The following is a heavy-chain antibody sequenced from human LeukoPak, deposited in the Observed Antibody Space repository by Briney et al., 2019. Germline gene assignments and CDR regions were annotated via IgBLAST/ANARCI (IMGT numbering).Heavy chain of an antibody. Sequence: GGSLRLSCAASGFTFSNYGMHWVRQAPGKGLEWVAFVRSDGGIKYYADSVKGRFTISRDNAKNTLYLQMNSLRAEDTAVYYCAKSPPSVLRGDMDVWGKGTTVTVSS. CDR3: AKSPPSVLRGDMDV. J-gene: IGHJ6*03. CDR1: GFTFSNYG. V-gene: IGHV3-30*02. CDR2: VRSDGGIK. D-gene: IGHD3-3*01.